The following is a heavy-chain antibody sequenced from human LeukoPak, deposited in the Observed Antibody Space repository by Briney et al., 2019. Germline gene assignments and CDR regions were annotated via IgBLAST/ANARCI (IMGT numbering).Heavy chain of an antibody. D-gene: IGHD4-11*01. V-gene: IGHV4-30-2*01. Sequence: SQTLSLTGAVSGGSISSGGYSWSWIRQPPGKGLEWIGYIYHSGSTYYNPSLKSRVTISVDRSKNQFSLKLSSVTAADTAVYYCARADYSYYYYMDVWGKGTTVTVSS. CDR3: ARADYSYYYYMDV. CDR1: GGSISSGGYS. J-gene: IGHJ6*03. CDR2: IYHSGST.